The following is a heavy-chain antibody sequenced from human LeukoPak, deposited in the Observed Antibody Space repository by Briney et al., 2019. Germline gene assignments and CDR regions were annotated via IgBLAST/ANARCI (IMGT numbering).Heavy chain of an antibody. CDR2: ISAYNGNT. D-gene: IGHD6-13*01. CDR1: GYTFTSYG. Sequence: ASVKVSCKASGYTFTSYGISWVRQAPGQGLEWMGWISAYNGNTNYAQKLQGRVTMTTDTSTSTAYMELRSLRSDDTAVYYCARVWGIAGLNWFDPWGQGTLVTVSS. V-gene: IGHV1-18*01. CDR3: ARVWGIAGLNWFDP. J-gene: IGHJ5*02.